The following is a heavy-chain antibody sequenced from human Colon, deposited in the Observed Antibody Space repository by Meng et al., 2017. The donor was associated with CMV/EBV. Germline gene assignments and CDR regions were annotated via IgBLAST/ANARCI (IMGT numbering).Heavy chain of an antibody. CDR3: ARGTPTIFGSSGGHTSGHYFDY. D-gene: IGHD3-3*01. CDR1: GFTFSSYG. J-gene: IGHJ4*02. V-gene: IGHV3-33*01. CDR2: IWYDNNNK. Sequence: GGSLRLSCATSGFTFSSYGMHWVRQAPGRGLEWVAVIWYDNNNKYYADSVRGRFTISRDKSRNTLYLQMDNLRADDTAVYYCARGTPTIFGSSGGHTSGHYFDYWGQGTLVTVSS.